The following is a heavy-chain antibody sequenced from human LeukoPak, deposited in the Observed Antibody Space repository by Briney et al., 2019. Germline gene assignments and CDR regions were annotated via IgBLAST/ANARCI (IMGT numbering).Heavy chain of an antibody. J-gene: IGHJ4*02. V-gene: IGHV4-39*07. D-gene: IGHD3-22*01. CDR2: INHSGST. Sequence: SETLSLTCTVSGGSVSSGSYYWSWIRQPPGKGLEWIGEINHSGSTNYNPSLKSRVTISVDTSKNQFSLKLSSVTAADTAVYYCASVYDSSGYYPFWGQGTLVTVSS. CDR1: GGSVSSGSYY. CDR3: ASVYDSSGYYPF.